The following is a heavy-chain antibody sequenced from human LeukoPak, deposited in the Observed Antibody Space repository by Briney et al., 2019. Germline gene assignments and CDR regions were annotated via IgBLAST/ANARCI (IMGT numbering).Heavy chain of an antibody. D-gene: IGHD2/OR15-2a*01. V-gene: IGHV4-4*02. J-gene: IGHJ6*03. CDR3: AGNDFYDMDV. CDR1: GDTISSTKW. CDR2: IHHSVGS. Sequence: SGTLSLTCAVSGDTISSTKWWSWVRQSPGKGLEWVGEIHHSVGSNYNPSLKSRATISLDKSNNQFSLSLRSVTAADTAVYYCAGNDFYDMDVWGKGTTVTVSS.